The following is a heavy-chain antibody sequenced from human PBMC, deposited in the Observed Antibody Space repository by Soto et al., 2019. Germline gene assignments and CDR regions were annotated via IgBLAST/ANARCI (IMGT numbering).Heavy chain of an antibody. V-gene: IGHV1-8*01. J-gene: IGHJ6*03. CDR3: GSLVIFFLVPAAYDYYYYYMDV. D-gene: IGHD2-2*01. CDR2: MNPNSGNT. CDR1: GYTFTSYD. Sequence: ASVKVSCKASGYTFTSYDINWVRQATGQGLEWMGWMNPNSGNTGYAQKFQGRVTMTRNTSISAAYMELSSLRSEDTAVYYCGSLVIFFLVPAAYDYYYYYMDVWGKETTVTVSS.